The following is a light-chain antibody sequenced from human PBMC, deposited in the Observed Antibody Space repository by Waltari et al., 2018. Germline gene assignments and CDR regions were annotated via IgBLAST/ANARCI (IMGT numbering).Light chain of an antibody. Sequence: EIVLTPSPGTLSLSPGERAILSCRASEYVSGSYLAWYQQKPGRALRLLIYGASLRATGVTDRFSGSGAGTDFTLTISRLEPEEFAIYYCQQSGTSPPRYTFGQGTRLEIK. CDR1: EYVSGSY. CDR2: GAS. CDR3: QQSGTSPPRYT. J-gene: IGKJ2*01. V-gene: IGKV3-20*01.